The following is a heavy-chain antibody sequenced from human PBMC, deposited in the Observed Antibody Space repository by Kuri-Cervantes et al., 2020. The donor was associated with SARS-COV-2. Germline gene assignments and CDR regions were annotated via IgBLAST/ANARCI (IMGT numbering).Heavy chain of an antibody. V-gene: IGHV4-59*12. Sequence: GSLRLSCTVSGGSISSDYWSWIRQPPGKGLEWIGFINYSGSSNYNPSLKSRVSISVDTSKNQFSLRLSSVAAADTAVYYCARLGSGWPGIDFWGQGTLVTVSS. CDR1: GGSISSDY. D-gene: IGHD6-19*01. CDR3: ARLGSGWPGIDF. J-gene: IGHJ4*02. CDR2: INYSGSS.